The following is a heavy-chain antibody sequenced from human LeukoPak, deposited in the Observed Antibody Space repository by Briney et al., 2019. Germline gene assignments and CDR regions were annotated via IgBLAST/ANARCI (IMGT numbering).Heavy chain of an antibody. CDR3: ARHLPAKQPDY. V-gene: IGHV4-39*01. D-gene: IGHD6-25*01. CDR1: GGSISSSSYY. J-gene: IGHJ4*02. Sequence: SETLSLTCTVSGGSISSSSYYWGWIRQPPGKGLEWIGSIYYSGSTYYNPSLKSRVTISVDTSKNQFSLKLSSVTAADTAVYYCARHLPAKQPDYWGQGTLVTVSS. CDR2: IYYSGST.